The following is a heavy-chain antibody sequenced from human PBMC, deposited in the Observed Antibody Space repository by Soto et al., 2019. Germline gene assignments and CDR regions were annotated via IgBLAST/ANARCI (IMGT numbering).Heavy chain of an antibody. CDR1: GFTFSSYS. J-gene: IGHJ4*02. CDR2: ISSSSSTI. CDR3: ARDLGGSYGYFDY. D-gene: IGHD3-16*01. V-gene: IGHV3-48*04. Sequence: GESLKISCAASGFTFSSYSMNWVRQAPGKGLEWVSYISSSSSTIYYADSVKGRFTISRDNAKNSLYLQMNSLRAEDTAVYYCARDLGGSYGYFDYWGQGTLVTVSS.